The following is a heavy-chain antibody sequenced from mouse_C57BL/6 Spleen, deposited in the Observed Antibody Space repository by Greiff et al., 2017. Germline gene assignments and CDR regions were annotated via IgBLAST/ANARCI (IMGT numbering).Heavy chain of an antibody. J-gene: IGHJ1*03. V-gene: IGHV2-3*01. CDR2: TWGDAST. CDR1: GFSLTSYG. Sequence: QVQLQQSGPCLVAPSQSLSITCPVSGFSLTSYGVSWVRQPPGQGLEWLGVTWGDASTYYHSALISTLSISKDNSKSQVVLKLQSLQADDTATYYSAKGLYGSTLYWYFDVWGTGTTVTVT. CDR3: AKGLYGSTLYWYFDV. D-gene: IGHD1-1*01.